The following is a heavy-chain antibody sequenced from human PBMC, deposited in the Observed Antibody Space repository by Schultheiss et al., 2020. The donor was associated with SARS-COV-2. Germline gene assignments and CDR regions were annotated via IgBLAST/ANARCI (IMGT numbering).Heavy chain of an antibody. CDR3: ARGGGSYSDY. V-gene: IGHV4-59*11. Sequence: SETLSLTCTVSGVSISSHFWSWIRQSPGKGLEWIGSIYYSGSTYYNPSLKSRVTISVDTSKNQFSLKLSSVTAADTAVYYCARGGGSYSDYWGQGTLVTVSS. CDR2: IYYSGST. J-gene: IGHJ4*02. D-gene: IGHD1-26*01. CDR1: GVSISSHF.